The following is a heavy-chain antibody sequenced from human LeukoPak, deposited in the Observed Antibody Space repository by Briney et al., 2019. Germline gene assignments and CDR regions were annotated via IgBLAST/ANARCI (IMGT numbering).Heavy chain of an antibody. Sequence: PGRSLRLSCAASGFTFSSYAMHWVRQAPGKGLEWVAVISYDGSNKYYADSVKGRFTISRDNSKNTLYLQMNSLRAEDTAVYYCARDSYSSSSRWGQGTLVTVSS. CDR3: ARDSYSSSSR. CDR2: ISYDGSNK. D-gene: IGHD6-6*01. CDR1: GFTFSSYA. J-gene: IGHJ4*02. V-gene: IGHV3-30-3*01.